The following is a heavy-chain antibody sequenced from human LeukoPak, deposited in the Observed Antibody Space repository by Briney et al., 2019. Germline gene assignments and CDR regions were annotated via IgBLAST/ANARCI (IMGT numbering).Heavy chain of an antibody. CDR2: IYTSGST. CDR3: AGNYYSSGSYYSEDRY. V-gene: IGHV4-61*02. CDR1: GGSISSGSYY. J-gene: IGHJ4*02. D-gene: IGHD3-10*01. Sequence: PSQTLSLTCTVSGGSISSGSYYWSWIRQPAGKGLEWIGRIYTSGSTNYNPSLKSRVTISVDTSKNQFSLKLSSVTAADTAVCYCAGNYYSSGSYYSEDRYWGQGTLVTVSS.